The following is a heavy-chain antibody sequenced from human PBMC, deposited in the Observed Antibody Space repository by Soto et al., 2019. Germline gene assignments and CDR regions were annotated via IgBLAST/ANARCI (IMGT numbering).Heavy chain of an antibody. CDR3: ARLHGYCISTSCYGYYGMDV. V-gene: IGHV4-39*01. CDR1: GGSISSSSYY. Sequence: SETLSLTCTVSGGSISSSSYYWGGSRQPPGKGLEWIGSISYSGSTYYNPSLKSRVTMSVDTSKNQFSLKLSSVTAADTAVYYCARLHGYCISTSCYGYYGMDVWGQGTTVTVSS. CDR2: ISYSGST. D-gene: IGHD2-2*01. J-gene: IGHJ6*02.